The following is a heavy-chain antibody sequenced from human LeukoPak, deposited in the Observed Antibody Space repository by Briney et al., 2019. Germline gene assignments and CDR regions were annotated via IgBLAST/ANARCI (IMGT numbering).Heavy chain of an antibody. V-gene: IGHV1-24*01. J-gene: IGHJ4*02. D-gene: IGHD5-18*01. CDR2: FDVIDGET. CDR3: AAGRPYSLLDY. Sequence: GASVKVSCTVSGSSLTELSLYWVRQAPGKGLEWMGGFDVIDGETFYAQKFQGRVTMTEDSSADTAYMELRSLTSDVTALYYCAAGRPYSLLDYWGQGTLVTVYS. CDR1: GSSLTELS.